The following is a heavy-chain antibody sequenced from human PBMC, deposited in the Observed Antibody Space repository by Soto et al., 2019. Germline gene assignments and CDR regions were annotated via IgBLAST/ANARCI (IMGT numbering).Heavy chain of an antibody. CDR3: ARTGPLARSCRGGSCYSGY. CDR1: GYTFTSYG. Sequence: QVQLVQSGAEVKKPGASVKVSCKTSGYTFTSYGISWVRQAPGQGLEWMGWISAYNGNTNYAQKVQGRVTMTTDTSTSPAYMERRSLRSDDTAVYYCARTGPLARSCRGGSCYSGYGGQGTLVTVSS. CDR2: ISAYNGNT. D-gene: IGHD2-15*01. V-gene: IGHV1-18*01. J-gene: IGHJ4*02.